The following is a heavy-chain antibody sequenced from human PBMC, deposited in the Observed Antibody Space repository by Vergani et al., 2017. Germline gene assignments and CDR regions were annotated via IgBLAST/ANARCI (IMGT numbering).Heavy chain of an antibody. V-gene: IGHV4-38-2*01. CDR2: IYHSGST. CDR1: GYSISSGYY. CDR3: ARLETTVVGY. J-gene: IGHJ4*02. Sequence: QVQLQESGPGLVKPSETLSLTCAVSGYSISSGYYWGWIRQPPGKGLEWIGSIYHSGSTYYNPSLKSRVTISVDTSKNQFSLKLSSVTAADTAVYYCARLETTVVGYWGQGTLVTVSS. D-gene: IGHD4-23*01.